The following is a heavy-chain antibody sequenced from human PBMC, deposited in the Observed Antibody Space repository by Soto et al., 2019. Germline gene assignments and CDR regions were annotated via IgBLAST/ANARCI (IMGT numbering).Heavy chain of an antibody. J-gene: IGHJ4*02. CDR2: IDPSDSYS. CDR3: ARRHDFYDY. Sequence: GESLKISCKVSGYRFTTYWITWVRQMPGKGLECMGRIDPSDSYSLYSPSFQGHVTISADKSTSTVYLQWSSLKASDTAMYYCARRHDFYDYWGQGTLVTVSS. CDR1: GYRFTTYW. V-gene: IGHV5-10-1*01.